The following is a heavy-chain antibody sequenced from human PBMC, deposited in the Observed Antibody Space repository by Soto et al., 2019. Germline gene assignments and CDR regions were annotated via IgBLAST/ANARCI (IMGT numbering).Heavy chain of an antibody. Sequence: GGSLRLSCAASGFTFSNAWMSWVRQAPGKGLEWVGRIKSKTDGGTTDYAAPVKGRFTISRDDSKNTLYLQMNSLKTEDTAVYYCTTDGGEGTYYDFWSGYSNFDYWGQGTLVTVSS. CDR2: IKSKTDGGTT. CDR1: GFTFSNAW. CDR3: TTDGGEGTYYDFWSGYSNFDY. V-gene: IGHV3-15*01. D-gene: IGHD3-3*01. J-gene: IGHJ4*02.